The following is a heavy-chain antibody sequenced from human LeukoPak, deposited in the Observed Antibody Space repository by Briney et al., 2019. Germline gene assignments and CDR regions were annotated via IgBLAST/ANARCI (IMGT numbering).Heavy chain of an antibody. J-gene: IGHJ4*02. CDR3: ASGMSLAGDGPFDF. V-gene: IGHV3-23*01. CDR1: GFTFSSYG. CDR2: VSNRDGRA. Sequence: GGSLRLSCAASGFTFSSYGMDWVRQAPGKGLEWVSGVSNRDGRAYYADSVKSRFTVSRDNSKNTLHLQMNSLRAEDTALYYCASGMSLAGDGPFDFWGQGTLVTVSS. D-gene: IGHD6-19*01.